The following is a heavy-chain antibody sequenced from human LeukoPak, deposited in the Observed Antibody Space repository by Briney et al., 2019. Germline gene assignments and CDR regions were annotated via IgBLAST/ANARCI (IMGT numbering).Heavy chain of an antibody. CDR2: IYYSGST. CDR3: ARDRYSSSWYGRGFRWFDP. V-gene: IGHV4-59*01. Sequence: SETLSLTCTVSGGSISSYYWSWIRQPPGKGLEWIGYIYYSGSTNYNPSLKSRVTISVDTSKNQFSLKLSSVTAADTAVYYCARDRYSSSWYGRGFRWFDPWGQGTLVTVSS. J-gene: IGHJ5*02. D-gene: IGHD6-13*01. CDR1: GGSISSYY.